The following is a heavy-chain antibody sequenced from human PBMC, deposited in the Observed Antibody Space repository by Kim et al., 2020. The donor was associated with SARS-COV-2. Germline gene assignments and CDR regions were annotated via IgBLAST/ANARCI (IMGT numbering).Heavy chain of an antibody. V-gene: IGHV1-18*04. CDR3: AREGGRVVVVAATRQFYYYYGMDV. CDR2: ISAYNGNT. Sequence: ASVKVSCKASGYTFTSYGISWVRQAPGQGLEWMGWISAYNGNTNYAQKLQGRVTMTTDTSTSTAYMELRSLRSDDTAVYYCAREGGRVVVVAATRQFYYYYGMDVWGQGTTVTVSS. CDR1: GYTFTSYG. D-gene: IGHD2-15*01. J-gene: IGHJ6*02.